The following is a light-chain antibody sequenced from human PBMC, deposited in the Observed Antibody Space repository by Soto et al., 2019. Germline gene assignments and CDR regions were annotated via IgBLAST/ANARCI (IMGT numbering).Light chain of an antibody. Sequence: EIVLTHSPATLSLSPWERATLSCRASQSGSGNYIAWYQQKPGQPPRLLISGASYRATGIPDRFSGSESGTDFTLTISRLEPEDFAVYYCQQYGSSPQTFGQGTKVDIK. CDR1: QSGSGNY. CDR3: QQYGSSPQT. J-gene: IGKJ1*01. CDR2: GAS. V-gene: IGKV3-20*01.